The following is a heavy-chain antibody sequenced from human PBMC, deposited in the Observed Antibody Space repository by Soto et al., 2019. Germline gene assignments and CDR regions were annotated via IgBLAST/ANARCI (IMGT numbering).Heavy chain of an antibody. Sequence: QVQLLQSGAEVPRPGASVKVSCKTSGYTFIDSYIHWVRQAPRQGLELLGWMTPYSGDTKYAQKLQGRVTMTQDTSITTDYMELTRLQDDDTAVYYCTRDLVVDDQYGPDIWGQGHLVTVAS. CDR1: GYTFIDSY. D-gene: IGHD2-8*02. CDR2: MTPYSGDT. V-gene: IGHV1-2*02. CDR3: TRDLVVDDQYGPDI. J-gene: IGHJ4*02.